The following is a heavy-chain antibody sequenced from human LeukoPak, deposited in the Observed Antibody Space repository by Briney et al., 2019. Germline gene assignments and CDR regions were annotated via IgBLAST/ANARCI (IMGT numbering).Heavy chain of an antibody. V-gene: IGHV4-39*01. CDR1: GCSITTSSYC. J-gene: IGHJ2*01. CDR2: IYYSGST. CDR3: ARAFRARYFDL. Sequence: SETLSLTCTVSGCSITTSSYCWGWIRQPPGKGLEWIGIIYYSGSTYYNPSLKGRVTISVDTSKNQFSLNLSSVTAADTAVYYCARAFRARYFDLWGRGTLVTVSS.